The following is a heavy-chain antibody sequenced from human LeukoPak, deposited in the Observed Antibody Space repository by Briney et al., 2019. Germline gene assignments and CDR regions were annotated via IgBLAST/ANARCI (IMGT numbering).Heavy chain of an antibody. J-gene: IGHJ6*03. CDR1: GGSISSYY. CDR3: ARDTMVRGVIPYYYYYMDV. Sequence: SETLSLTCTVSGGSISSYYWSWIRQPPGKGLEWIGYIYYSGSTNYNPSLKSRVTISVDTSKNQFSLKLSSVTAADTAVYYCARDTMVRGVIPYYYYYMDVWGKGTTVTVSS. D-gene: IGHD3-10*01. V-gene: IGHV4-59*12. CDR2: IYYSGST.